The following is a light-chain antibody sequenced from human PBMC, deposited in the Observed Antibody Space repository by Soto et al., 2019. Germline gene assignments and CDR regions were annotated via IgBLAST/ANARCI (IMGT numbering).Light chain of an antibody. Sequence: EIVLTQSPGTLSLSPGERATLSCTASQSISGSYLAWYQQKPGQAPRVVIYGVSRRATGIPDRFSGSGSGTDFTLTISRLEPEDFAVYYCQQYDNSPLTFGGGTTVDIK. V-gene: IGKV3-20*01. CDR3: QQYDNSPLT. CDR1: QSISGSY. CDR2: GVS. J-gene: IGKJ4*01.